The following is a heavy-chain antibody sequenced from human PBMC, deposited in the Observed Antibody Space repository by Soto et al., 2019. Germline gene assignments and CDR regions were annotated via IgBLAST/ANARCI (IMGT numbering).Heavy chain of an antibody. CDR2: IWYDGSNK. D-gene: IGHD1-26*01. J-gene: IGHJ4*02. V-gene: IGHV3-33*01. Sequence: QVQLVESGGGVVQPGRSLRLSCAASGFTFSSYGMHWVRQAPGKGLEWVAVIWYDGSNKYYADSVKGRFTISRDNSKNTLYQQMNSLRAEDTAVYYCARVGEGGETGLDYWGQGTLVTVSA. CDR3: ARVGEGGETGLDY. CDR1: GFTFSSYG.